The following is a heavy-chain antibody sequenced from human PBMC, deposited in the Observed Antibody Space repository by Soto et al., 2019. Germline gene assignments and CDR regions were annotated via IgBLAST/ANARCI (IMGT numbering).Heavy chain of an antibody. CDR3: ARGGSGWTRGGWLGP. J-gene: IGHJ5*02. CDR1: GFTFSDYY. Sequence: QMQLVQSGGGLVKPGGSLTLSCKASGFTFSDYYMIWVRQTPEKGLEWLSYISDSGSTIYYADSVRARFTIFRENAANSVYLQLDGLTDGDTAFYYCARGGSGWTRGGWLGPWGQGSLVTVSS. D-gene: IGHD6-25*01. V-gene: IGHV3-11*01. CDR2: ISDSGSTI.